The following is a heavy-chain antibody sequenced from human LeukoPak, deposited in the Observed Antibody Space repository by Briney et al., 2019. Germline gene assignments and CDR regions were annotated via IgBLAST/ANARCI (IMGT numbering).Heavy chain of an antibody. J-gene: IGHJ4*02. CDR1: GGSISSSSYY. CDR2: IYYSGST. V-gene: IGHV4-39*07. Sequence: PSETLSLTCTVSGGSISSSSYYWGWIRQPPGKGLEWIGSIYYSGSTYYNPSLKSRVTISVDTSKNQFSLKLSSVTAADTAVYYCAREGLVGATSLDYWGQGTLVTVSS. D-gene: IGHD1-26*01. CDR3: AREGLVGATSLDY.